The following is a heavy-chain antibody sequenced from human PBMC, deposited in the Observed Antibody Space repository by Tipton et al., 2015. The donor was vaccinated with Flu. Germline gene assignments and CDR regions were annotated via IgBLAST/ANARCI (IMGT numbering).Heavy chain of an antibody. V-gene: IGHV3-48*03. J-gene: IGHJ4*02. CDR2: VSSSGNPK. CDR1: GITFRSYD. Sequence: SLRLSCVASGITFRSYDMNWVRQAPGKGLEWISYVSSSGNPKYYADSVEGRFTISRDNARHTLFLHMNSLRVEDPAVYYCASQFSSLDYWGQGALVTVSS. CDR3: ASQFSSLDY.